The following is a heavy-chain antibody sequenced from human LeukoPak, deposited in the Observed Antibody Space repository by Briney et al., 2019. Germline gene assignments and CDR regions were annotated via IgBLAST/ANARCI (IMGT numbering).Heavy chain of an antibody. CDR1: GNSPTSYS. Sequence: HGEPRQISSKSSGNSPTSYSSAWVRQMPGKGLEWMVIIYGGDSDTRYSPSCQGPVTISADKSTSIAYLQWSSLKATDTAMYTCASGLSLARHFDYWGQGALVTVSS. J-gene: IGHJ4*02. V-gene: IGHV5-51*01. CDR2: IYGGDSDT. D-gene: IGHD6-6*01. CDR3: ASGLSLARHFDY.